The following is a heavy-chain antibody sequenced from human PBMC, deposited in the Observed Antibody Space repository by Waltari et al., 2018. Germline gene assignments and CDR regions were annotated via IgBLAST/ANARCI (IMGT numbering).Heavy chain of an antibody. CDR2: IYPGDSDT. D-gene: IGHD5-12*01. V-gene: IGHV5-51*03. CDR1: GYSFTSYW. CDR3: ARCAVATIRDDAFDI. J-gene: IGHJ3*02. Sequence: EVQLVQSGAEVKKPGESLKISCKGSGYSFTSYWIGWVRQMPGKGLEWMGIIYPGDSDTRYSPSFQGQVTSSADKSISTAYLQWSSLKASDTAMYYCARCAVATIRDDAFDIWGQGTMVTVSS.